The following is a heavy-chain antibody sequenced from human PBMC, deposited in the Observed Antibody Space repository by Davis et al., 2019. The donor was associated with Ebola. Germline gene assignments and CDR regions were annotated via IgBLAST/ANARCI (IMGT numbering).Heavy chain of an antibody. CDR1: GGTFSSYA. Sequence: SVKVSCKASGGTFSSYAISWVRQAPGQGLEWMGGIIPIFGTANYAQKFQGRVTITADESTSTAYMELSSLRSEDTAMYYCARGGHYDFWSGYSTSFDYWGQGTLVTVSS. J-gene: IGHJ4*02. V-gene: IGHV1-69*13. CDR3: ARGGHYDFWSGYSTSFDY. CDR2: IIPIFGTA. D-gene: IGHD3-3*01.